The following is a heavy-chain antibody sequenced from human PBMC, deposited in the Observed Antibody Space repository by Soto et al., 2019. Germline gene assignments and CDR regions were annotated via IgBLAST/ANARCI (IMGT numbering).Heavy chain of an antibody. Sequence: QVQLVQSGAEVRKPGSSVKVSCRASGDSFSNYAVNWLRQAPGRGLEWMGGLIPVFGTSNYAEKFQGRLTITPDESTSTAYMELSSLTSEDTAVYYCARAVRTGFYGIDVWGQGTTVSVSS. J-gene: IGHJ6*02. CDR3: ARAVRTGFYGIDV. V-gene: IGHV1-69*01. CDR1: GDSFSNYA. CDR2: LIPVFGTS.